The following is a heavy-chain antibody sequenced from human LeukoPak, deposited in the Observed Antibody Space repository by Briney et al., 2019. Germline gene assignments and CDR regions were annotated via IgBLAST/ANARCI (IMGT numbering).Heavy chain of an antibody. CDR3: AKLLFWSGYNDAFDI. V-gene: IGHV3-30*02. J-gene: IGHJ3*02. Sequence: GGSLRLSCAASGFTFSNYAMNWVRRAPGKGLEWVAFIRHDGSIKYYADSVKGRFTISRGNSKNTLYLQMNSLRPEDTAVYSCAKLLFWSGYNDAFDIWGQGTMVTVSS. CDR1: GFTFSNYA. CDR2: IRHDGSIK. D-gene: IGHD3-3*01.